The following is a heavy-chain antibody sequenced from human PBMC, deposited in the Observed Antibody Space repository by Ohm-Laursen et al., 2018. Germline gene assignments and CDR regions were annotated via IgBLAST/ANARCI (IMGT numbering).Heavy chain of an antibody. CDR1: GFTFSDYY. Sequence: SLRLSCTASGFTFSDYYMSWIRQAPGKGLEWVSYISSSGSTIYYADSVKGRFTISRDNAKNSLYLQMNSLRAEGTAVYYCARDAGYSSSWRHFDYWGQGTLVTVSS. J-gene: IGHJ4*02. CDR2: ISSSGSTI. CDR3: ARDAGYSSSWRHFDY. V-gene: IGHV3-11*01. D-gene: IGHD6-13*01.